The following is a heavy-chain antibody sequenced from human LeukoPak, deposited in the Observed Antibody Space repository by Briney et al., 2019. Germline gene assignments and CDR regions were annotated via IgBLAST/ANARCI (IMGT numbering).Heavy chain of an antibody. Sequence: SETLSLTCAAYGGSFSGYYWSWIRQPPGKGLEWIGEINHSGSTNYNPSLKSRVTISVDTSKNQFSLKLSSVTAADTAVYYCARGLWLTDYWGQGTLVTVSS. CDR2: INHSGST. D-gene: IGHD3-10*01. CDR1: GGSFSGYY. J-gene: IGHJ4*02. V-gene: IGHV4-34*01. CDR3: ARGLWLTDY.